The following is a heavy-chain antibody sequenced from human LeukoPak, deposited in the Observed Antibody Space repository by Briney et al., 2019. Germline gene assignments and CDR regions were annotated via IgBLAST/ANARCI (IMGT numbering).Heavy chain of an antibody. CDR2: IRSKAYGGTT. CDR3: TRALRYFDWLSPVYAFDI. D-gene: IGHD3-9*01. J-gene: IGHJ3*02. V-gene: IGHV3-49*04. CDR1: GFTFGDYA. Sequence: PGGSLRLSCTASGFTFGDYAMSWVRQAPGKGLEWVGFIRSKAYGGTTEYAASVKGRFTISRDDSKSIAYLQMNSLKTEDTAVYYCTRALRYFDWLSPVYAFDIWGQGTMVTVSS.